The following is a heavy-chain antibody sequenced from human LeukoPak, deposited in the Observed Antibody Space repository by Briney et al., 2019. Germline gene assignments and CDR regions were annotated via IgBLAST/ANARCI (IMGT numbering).Heavy chain of an antibody. CDR1: GGSISSYY. J-gene: IGHJ4*02. CDR2: IYISGST. D-gene: IGHD5-24*01. CDR3: ARGVVWLQSYYFDY. Sequence: SETLSLTCTVSGGSISSYYWSWIRQPAGKGLEWIGRIYISGSTNYNPSLKSRVTISVDTSKNQFSLKLSSVTAADTAVYYCARGVVWLQSYYFDYWGQGTLVTVSS. V-gene: IGHV4-4*07.